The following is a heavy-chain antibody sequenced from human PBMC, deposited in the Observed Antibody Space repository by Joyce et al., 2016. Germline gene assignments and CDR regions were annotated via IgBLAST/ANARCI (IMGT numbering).Heavy chain of an antibody. CDR2: IDHDGSEK. Sequence: EVQLVESGGGLVQPGGSLRLSCVASGFMFNNYWMSWVRQAPGRGLQWVANIDHDGSEKFYVESVKGRFTISRDNSKTSLYLQMNSLRVEDTAVYFCVRDGVHLGELSSGWGQGAQVTVSS. CDR1: GFMFNNYW. D-gene: IGHD3-16*02. CDR3: VRDGVHLGELSSG. J-gene: IGHJ4*02. V-gene: IGHV3-7*04.